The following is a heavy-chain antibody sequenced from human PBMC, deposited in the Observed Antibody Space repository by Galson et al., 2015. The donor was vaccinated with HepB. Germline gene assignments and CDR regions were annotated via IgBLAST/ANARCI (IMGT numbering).Heavy chain of an antibody. CDR2: ISSDAVNR. D-gene: IGHD4-23*01. J-gene: IGHJ4*02. V-gene: IGHV3-23*01. Sequence: SLRLSCAASGFTFNKFAMTWVRQAPQAPGEGLGWVSSISSDAVNRYYTDSLKGRFTISRDNSKSTLYLQMHSLRAEDTAVYYCAKTTYGGSGKPYYFDSWGQGTLVTVSS. CDR3: AKTTYGGSGKPYYFDS. CDR1: GFTFNKFA.